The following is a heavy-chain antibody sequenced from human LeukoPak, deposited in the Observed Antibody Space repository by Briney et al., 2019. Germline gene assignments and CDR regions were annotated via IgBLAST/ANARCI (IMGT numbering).Heavy chain of an antibody. CDR2: INPNSGGT. Sequence: ASVKVSCKASGYDFSNYGITWVRQAPGQGLEWMGWINPNSGGTNYAQKFQGRVTMTRDTSISTAYMELSRLRSDDTAVYYCARDPRRYCSSTSCYRYYYGMDVWGQGTTVTVSS. J-gene: IGHJ6*02. V-gene: IGHV1-2*02. D-gene: IGHD2-2*01. CDR1: GYDFSNYG. CDR3: ARDPRRYCSSTSCYRYYYGMDV.